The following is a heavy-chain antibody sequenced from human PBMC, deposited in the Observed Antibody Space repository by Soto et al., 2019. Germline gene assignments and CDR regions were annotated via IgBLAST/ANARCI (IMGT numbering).Heavy chain of an antibody. J-gene: IGHJ3*02. CDR2: IVVGSGNT. Sequence: GASVKVSCKASGFTFTSSAVQWVRQARGQRLEWIGWIVVGSGNTNYAQKFQERVTITRDMSTSTAYMELSSLRSEDTAVYYCAAIYSGSYFGAFDIWGQGTMVTVSS. V-gene: IGHV1-58*01. CDR1: GFTFTSSA. CDR3: AAIYSGSYFGAFDI. D-gene: IGHD1-26*01.